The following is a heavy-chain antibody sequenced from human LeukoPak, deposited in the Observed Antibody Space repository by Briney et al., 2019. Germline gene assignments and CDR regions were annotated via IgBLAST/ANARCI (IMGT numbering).Heavy chain of an antibody. Sequence: GGSLRLSCAASGFTFSSYGMHWVRQAPGKGLEWVAVISYDGSNKYYADSVKGRFTISRGNSKNTLYLQMNSLRAEDTAVYYCAKVLSDYGPNPRLKQGMDVGGQGPTVPVS. V-gene: IGHV3-30*18. J-gene: IGHJ6*02. CDR3: AKVLSDYGPNPRLKQGMDV. CDR1: GFTFSSYG. CDR2: ISYDGSNK. D-gene: IGHD4-17*01.